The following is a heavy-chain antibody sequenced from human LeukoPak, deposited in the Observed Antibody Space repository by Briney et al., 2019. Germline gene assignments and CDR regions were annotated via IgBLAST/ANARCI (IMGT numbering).Heavy chain of an antibody. CDR2: INHSGST. J-gene: IGHJ6*02. D-gene: IGHD2-8*01. CDR3: ARESRYCTNGVCYLGGMDV. CDR1: GGSFSGYY. Sequence: TSETLSLTCAVYGGSFSGYYWSWIRQPPGKGLEWIGEINHSGSTNYNPSLKSRVTISVDTSKNQFSLKLSSVTAADTAVYYCARESRYCTNGVCYLGGMDVWGQGTTVTVSS. V-gene: IGHV4-34*01.